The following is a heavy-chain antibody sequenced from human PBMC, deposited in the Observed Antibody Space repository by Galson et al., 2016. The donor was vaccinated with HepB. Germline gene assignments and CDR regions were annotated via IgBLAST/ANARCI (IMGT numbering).Heavy chain of an antibody. CDR1: GFTFSDYY. CDR2: ISSSGNYR. V-gene: IGHV3-11*06. J-gene: IGHJ4*02. CDR3: AREGGRKVDY. Sequence: SLRLSCAASGFTFSDYYMSWIRQAPGQGLEYVSYISSSGNYRNYADFVKGRSTISRDNAKNSLYLQMNSLRAEDTAVYYCAREGGRKVDYWGQGTLVTVSS.